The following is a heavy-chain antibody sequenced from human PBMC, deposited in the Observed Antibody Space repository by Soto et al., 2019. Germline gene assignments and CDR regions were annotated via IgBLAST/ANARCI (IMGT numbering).Heavy chain of an antibody. CDR2: INSGGSV. V-gene: IGHV3-23*01. Sequence: PVGSLRLSCVGSGLTLQSYAMSWVRQAPGKGLQWVSGINSGGSVYYADSVKGRLSISKDNSKNTLYLQMNSLRVDDTAVYYCATPRARDYDFWTGFHSWGQGTLVTVSS. J-gene: IGHJ4*02. D-gene: IGHD3-3*01. CDR1: GLTLQSYA. CDR3: ATPRARDYDFWTGFHS.